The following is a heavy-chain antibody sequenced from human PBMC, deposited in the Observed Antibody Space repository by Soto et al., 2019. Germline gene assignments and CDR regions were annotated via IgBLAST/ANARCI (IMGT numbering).Heavy chain of an antibody. Sequence: QVQLQQSGPGLVKPSQTLSLTCAISGDSVSSNDAVWNWIRQSPSRGLEWLGRTYYRSIWQTGYAVCVKGRMTINQDASKNPCSLQLNSVTPEDTAMYYCAILVGNSWLDHWGQGTLVTVSA. V-gene: IGHV6-1*01. D-gene: IGHD2-15*01. CDR3: AILVGNSWLDH. CDR1: GDSVSSNDAV. CDR2: TYYRSIWQT. J-gene: IGHJ5*02.